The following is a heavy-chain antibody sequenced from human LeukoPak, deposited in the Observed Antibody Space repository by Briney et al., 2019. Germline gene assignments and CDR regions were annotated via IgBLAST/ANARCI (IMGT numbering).Heavy chain of an antibody. Sequence: PGGSLRLSCAASGFTFSNYAMSWVRQAPGKGLEWVSAITNGGSTYYADSVKGRFTISRDNSKNTLYLQMNSLRAEDTAVYYCAKDFPERADTHFDYWGQGTLVTVSS. CDR1: GFTFSNYA. J-gene: IGHJ4*02. CDR3: AKDFPERADTHFDY. V-gene: IGHV3-23*01. CDR2: ITNGGST.